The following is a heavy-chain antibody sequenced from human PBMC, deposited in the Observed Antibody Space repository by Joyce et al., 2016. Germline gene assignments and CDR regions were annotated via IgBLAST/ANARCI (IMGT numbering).Heavy chain of an antibody. Sequence: QVQLVQSGAEVKKPGASVKVSCRASGYTFTSYGITWVRQAPGQGLEWMGWISTYKGDANYAQKFQGRVSMTTDTSTSTAYMDLRSLRSDDTAVYYCARVVSSDYFDYWGQGTLVTVSS. CDR1: GYTFTSYG. V-gene: IGHV1-18*04. D-gene: IGHD6-6*01. CDR3: ARVVSSDYFDY. J-gene: IGHJ4*02. CDR2: ISTYKGDA.